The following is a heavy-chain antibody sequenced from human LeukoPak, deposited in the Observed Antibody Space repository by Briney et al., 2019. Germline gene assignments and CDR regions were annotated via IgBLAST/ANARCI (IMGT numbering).Heavy chain of an antibody. J-gene: IGHJ5*02. D-gene: IGHD3-22*01. CDR3: AKDYPWASVLIDDTGRFDP. CDR1: GFTFSSYA. V-gene: IGHV3-30*04. Sequence: GGSLRLSCAASGFTFSSYAMHWVCQAPGKGLEWVAVISYDGSTKYYADSVKGRFTISRDNSKNTLFLQMNSLRAEDTAVYYCAKDYPWASVLIDDTGRFDPCGQGTLDTVSS. CDR2: ISYDGSTK.